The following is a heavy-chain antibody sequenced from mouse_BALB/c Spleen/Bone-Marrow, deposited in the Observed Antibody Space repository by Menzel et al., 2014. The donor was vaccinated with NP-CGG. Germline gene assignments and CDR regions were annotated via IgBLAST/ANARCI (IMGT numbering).Heavy chain of an antibody. Sequence: EVQLQQSGGGLVQVGGSMKLSCVASGFTFSNYWRNWVRQSPEKGLEWVAEIRLKSNNYATHYAESVKGRFTISRDDSKSSVYLQMNNLRGEDTGIYYCTTGFAYWGQGTLVTVSA. CDR2: IRLKSNNYAT. V-gene: IGHV6-6*02. CDR3: TTGFAY. CDR1: GFTFSNYW. D-gene: IGHD4-1*01. J-gene: IGHJ3*01.